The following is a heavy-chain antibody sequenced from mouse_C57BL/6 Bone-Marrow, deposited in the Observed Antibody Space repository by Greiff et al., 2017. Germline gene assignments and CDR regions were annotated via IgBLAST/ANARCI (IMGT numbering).Heavy chain of an antibody. Sequence: DVHLVESGGGLVKPGGSLKLSCAASGFTFSSYAMSWVRQTPEKRLEWVATISDGGSYTYYPDNVKGRFTISRDNAKNNLYLQMSHLKSEDTAMYYCARLSTVVATDYWGQGTTLTVSS. J-gene: IGHJ2*01. V-gene: IGHV5-4*01. D-gene: IGHD1-1*01. CDR2: ISDGGSYT. CDR1: GFTFSSYA. CDR3: ARLSTVVATDY.